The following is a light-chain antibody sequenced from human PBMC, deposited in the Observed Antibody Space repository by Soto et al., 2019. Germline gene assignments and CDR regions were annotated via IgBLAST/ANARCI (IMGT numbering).Light chain of an antibody. CDR2: DAS. V-gene: IGKV3-11*01. CDR1: QSVDTY. J-gene: IGKJ4*01. CDR3: LQRSNWPPLT. Sequence: EIVLTQSPSTLSLSPGERATLSCRASQSVDTYLAWSQQKPGQPPRHLIYDASNRAAGVPDRFTGSGSETDCTITISSLEPRDLGVYYCLQRSNWPPLTFGGGTKVEIK.